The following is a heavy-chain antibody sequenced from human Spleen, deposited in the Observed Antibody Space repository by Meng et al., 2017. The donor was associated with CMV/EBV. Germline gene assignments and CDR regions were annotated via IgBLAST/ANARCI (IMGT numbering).Heavy chain of an antibody. CDR1: GGYGSSGNYN. CDR3: AGRIVGNGGLGH. V-gene: IGHV4-61*10. D-gene: IGHD2-8*01. CDR2: TDYGGSM. J-gene: IGHJ4*02. Sequence: SGGYGSSGNYNWNGIRQPTGKGLEWMGKTDYGGSMKYNPTLESRNSISIDTSKNQFSLNLNSVTAADTAVYYCAGRIVGNGGLGHWGQGTLVTVSS.